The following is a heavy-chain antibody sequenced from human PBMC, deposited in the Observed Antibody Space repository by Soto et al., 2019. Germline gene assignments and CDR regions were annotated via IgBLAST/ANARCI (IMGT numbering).Heavy chain of an antibody. V-gene: IGHV4-59*01. CDR3: ARDKGRYDSGMDV. CDR2: IFYTGST. Sequence: PSETLSLTCTVSGGSISSYYWSWIRQPPGKGLEWIGYIFYTGSTKYNPSPKSRVTISVDRSRNHFSLNLSSVTAADTAVYYCARDKGRYDSGMDVWGQGTTVTVSS. D-gene: IGHD3-9*01. J-gene: IGHJ6*02. CDR1: GGSISSYY.